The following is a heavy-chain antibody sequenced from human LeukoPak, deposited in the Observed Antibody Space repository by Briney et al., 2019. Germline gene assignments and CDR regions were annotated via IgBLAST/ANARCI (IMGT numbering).Heavy chain of an antibody. V-gene: IGHV1-69*04. CDR3: ARGLKAGGSYYA. D-gene: IGHD1-26*01. CDR2: IIPILGIA. CDR1: GYTFTTYG. J-gene: IGHJ5*02. Sequence: SVKVSCKASGYTFTTYGISWVRQAPGQGLEWMGRIIPILGIANYAQKFQGRVTITADKSTSTAYMELSSLRSEDTAVYYCARGLKAGGSYYAWGQGTLVTVSS.